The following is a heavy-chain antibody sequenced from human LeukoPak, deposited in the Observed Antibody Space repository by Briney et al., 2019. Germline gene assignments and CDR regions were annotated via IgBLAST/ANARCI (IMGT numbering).Heavy chain of an antibody. V-gene: IGHV3-23*01. J-gene: IGHJ4*02. CDR1: GFTFSSYA. CDR3: AKARQTTYYDFWSGYAFDY. D-gene: IGHD3-3*01. Sequence: GGSLRLSCAASGFTFSSYAMSWVRQAPGKGPEWVSAISGSGGSTYYADSVKGRFTISRDNSKNTLYLQMNSLRAEDTAVYYCAKARQTTYYDFWSGYAFDYWGQGTLVTVSS. CDR2: ISGSGGST.